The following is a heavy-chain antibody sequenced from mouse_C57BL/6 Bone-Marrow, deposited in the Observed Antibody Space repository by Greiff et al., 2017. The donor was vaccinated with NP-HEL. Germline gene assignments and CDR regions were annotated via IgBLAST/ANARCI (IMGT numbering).Heavy chain of an antibody. CDR3: ARVHYYGSPGWFAY. Sequence: EVQLVESEGGLVQPGSSMKLSCTASGFTFSDYYMAWVRQVPEKGLEWVANINYDGSSTYYLDSLKSRFIISRANAKNILYLQMSSLKSEDTATYYCARVHYYGSPGWFAYWGQGTLVTVSA. D-gene: IGHD1-1*01. V-gene: IGHV5-16*01. CDR2: INYDGSST. CDR1: GFTFSDYY. J-gene: IGHJ3*01.